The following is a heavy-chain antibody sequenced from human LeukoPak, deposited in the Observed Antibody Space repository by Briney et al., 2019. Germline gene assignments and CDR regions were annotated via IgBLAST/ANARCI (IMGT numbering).Heavy chain of an antibody. CDR2: VSGSGSTV. V-gene: IGHV3-48*01. Sequence: PGGSLRLSCAASGFTFGDHIINWVRQLPGKRLEWVAYVSGSGSTVYYADSVKGRFIVSRDNGKSSLYLQMNSLRVEDTALYYCVRQFASWGQGTLVTVSS. CDR1: GFTFGDHI. J-gene: IGHJ4*02. CDR3: VRQFAS.